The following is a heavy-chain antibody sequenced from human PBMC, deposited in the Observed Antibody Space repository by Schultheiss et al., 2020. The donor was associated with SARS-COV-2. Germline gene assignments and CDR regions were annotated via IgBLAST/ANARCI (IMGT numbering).Heavy chain of an antibody. CDR2: ISSSSSYI. Sequence: GGSLRLSCAASGFTFSSYSMNWVRQAPGKGLEWVSSISSSSSYIYYADSVKGRFTISRDNAKNSLYLQMNSLRAEDTAVYYCARELTRNFWTDRGAFDIWGQGTMVTVSS. CDR1: GFTFSSYS. J-gene: IGHJ3*02. CDR3: ARELTRNFWTDRGAFDI. D-gene: IGHD3/OR15-3a*01. V-gene: IGHV3-21*01.